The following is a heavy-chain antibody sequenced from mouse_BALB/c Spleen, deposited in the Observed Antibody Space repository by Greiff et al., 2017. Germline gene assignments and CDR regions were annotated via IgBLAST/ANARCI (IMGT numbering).Heavy chain of an antibody. J-gene: IGHJ2*01. Sequence: EVQLQESGAELVRPGALVKLSCKASGFNIKDYYMHWVKQRPEQGLEWIGWIDPENGNTIYDPKFQGKASITADTSSNTAYLQLSSLTSEDIAVYYCARRDYGSSYFDYWGQGTTLTVSS. CDR3: ARRDYGSSYFDY. CDR2: IDPENGNT. V-gene: IGHV14-1*02. CDR1: GFNIKDYY. D-gene: IGHD1-1*01.